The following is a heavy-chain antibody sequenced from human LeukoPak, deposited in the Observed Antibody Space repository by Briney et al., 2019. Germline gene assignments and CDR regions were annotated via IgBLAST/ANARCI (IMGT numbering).Heavy chain of an antibody. V-gene: IGHV4-34*01. CDR2: INHSGST. CDR1: GGSFSGYY. Sequence: SETLSLTRAVYGGSFSGYYWSWIRQPPGKGLEWIGEINHSGSTNYNPSLKSRVTISVDTSKNQFSLKLSSVTAADTAVYYCARVSHYDSSGYYYRRRGWFDPWGQGTLVTVSS. D-gene: IGHD3-22*01. J-gene: IGHJ5*02. CDR3: ARVSHYDSSGYYYRRRGWFDP.